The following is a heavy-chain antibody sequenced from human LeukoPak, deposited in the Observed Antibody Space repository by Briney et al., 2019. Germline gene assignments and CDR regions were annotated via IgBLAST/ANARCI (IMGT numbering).Heavy chain of an antibody. Sequence: GRSLGLSCAASGFTFSSYAMHWVRQAPGKGLEWVAVISYDGSNKYYADSVKGRFTISRDNSKDTLYLQMNSLRAEDTAVYYCARDGFLEWLSRNYYYYGMDVWGQGTTVTVSS. J-gene: IGHJ6*02. CDR2: ISYDGSNK. D-gene: IGHD3-3*01. CDR1: GFTFSSYA. V-gene: IGHV3-30-3*01. CDR3: ARDGFLEWLSRNYYYYGMDV.